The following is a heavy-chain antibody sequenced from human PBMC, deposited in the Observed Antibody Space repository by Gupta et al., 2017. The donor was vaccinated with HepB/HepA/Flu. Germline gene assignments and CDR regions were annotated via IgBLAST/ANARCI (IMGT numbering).Heavy chain of an antibody. CDR3: ERPGQWLGTMEG. J-gene: IGHJ3*01. V-gene: IGHV4-39*01. CDR2: IYYSGTT. D-gene: IGHD6-19*01. Sequence: QLHLQESGPGLVKPSETLSLTCTVSGGSISSNNYYWGWIRQPPGKGLEWIGSIYYSGTTYYNPSRRTRVTRSADTSKNQLLLKLSSETAADAALEDCERPGQWLGTMEGGGQGTKVSVSS. CDR1: GGSISSNNYY.